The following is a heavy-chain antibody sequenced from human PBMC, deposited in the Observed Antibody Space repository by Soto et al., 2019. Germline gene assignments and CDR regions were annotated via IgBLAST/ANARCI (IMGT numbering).Heavy chain of an antibody. CDR3: ARGVVATNDAFDI. Sequence: SETLSLTCTVSGGSISPYYWSWIRQPPGKGLEWVGYIYYSGSTYYNPSLKSRVTISLDTSKNQFSLKLSSVTAADTAVYYCARGVVATNDAFDIWGQGTMVTVSS. D-gene: IGHD5-12*01. CDR2: IYYSGST. CDR1: GGSISPYY. J-gene: IGHJ3*02. V-gene: IGHV4-59*08.